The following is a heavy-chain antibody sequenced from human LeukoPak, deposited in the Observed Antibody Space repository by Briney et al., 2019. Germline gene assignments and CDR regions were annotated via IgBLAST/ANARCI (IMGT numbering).Heavy chain of an antibody. J-gene: IGHJ5*02. CDR1: GGSISSYY. D-gene: IGHD2-21*02. CDR2: IYYSGST. Sequence: SETLSLTCTVSGGSISSYYWSWIRQPPGKGLEWIGYIYYSGSTNYNPSLKSRVTISVDTSKNQFSLKLSSVTAADTAVYYCARGEGHLAVVVVTDPPLNWFDPWGQGTLVTVSS. CDR3: ARGEGHLAVVVVTDPPLNWFDP. V-gene: IGHV4-59*01.